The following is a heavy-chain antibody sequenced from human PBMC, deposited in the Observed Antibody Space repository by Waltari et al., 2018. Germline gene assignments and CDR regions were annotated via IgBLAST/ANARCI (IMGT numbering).Heavy chain of an antibody. CDR1: GASVRSYS. CDR3: ARLPTGYPNWVDP. Sequence: QLQLQESGPGLVQPSETLSRSCFVSGASVRSYSWAWLRQSPGKGLEWIGTMHTNGNTYYNPSLNSRVSISVDMSKNQFSLKLSSLTAADTAVYYCARLPTGYPNWVDPWGQGTLVTVSS. D-gene: IGHD6-13*01. J-gene: IGHJ5*02. CDR2: MHTNGNT. V-gene: IGHV4-39*01.